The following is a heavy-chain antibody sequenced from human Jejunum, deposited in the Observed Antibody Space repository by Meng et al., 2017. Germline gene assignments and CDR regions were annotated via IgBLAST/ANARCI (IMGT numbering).Heavy chain of an antibody. CDR1: GYTFVTYW. J-gene: IGHJ4*02. V-gene: IGHV5-51*01. CDR3: ARGQGLDY. Sequence: GGSLRLSCKGYGYTFVTYWIAWVRQMPGKGLEWMGAIYVADSDTKYSPAFQGQVIISVDKSIDAAYLEWTSLKASDSAMYYCARGQGLDYWGQGTLVTVSS. CDR2: IYVADSDT.